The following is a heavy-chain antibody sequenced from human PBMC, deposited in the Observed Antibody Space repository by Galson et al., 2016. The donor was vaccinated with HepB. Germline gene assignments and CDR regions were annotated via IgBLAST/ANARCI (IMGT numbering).Heavy chain of an antibody. CDR3: AKGGYSHDD. J-gene: IGHJ4*02. V-gene: IGHV3-23*01. Sequence: SLRLSCAASGFTFSTYAMTWVRQAPGKGLEWVSAISTSGYSSYYAGSVKGRFTISRDNSKNTLYLQMNSLAADDSAVYYCAKGGYSHDDWGQGTLVTVSS. CDR1: GFTFSTYA. CDR2: ISTSGYSS. D-gene: IGHD2-21*01.